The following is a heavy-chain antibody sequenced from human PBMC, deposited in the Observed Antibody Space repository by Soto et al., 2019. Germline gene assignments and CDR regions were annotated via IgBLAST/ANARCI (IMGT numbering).Heavy chain of an antibody. Sequence: QVQLQESGPGLVKPSETLSLTCTVSGGSISSYYWNWIRQPPGKGLEWIGYIYSESTNYNASLKSRVTISVDTSKYHVSLKLSSVSAAYTAVYYYARNHAFDVWGQGTMVTVSS. CDR3: ARNHAFDV. CDR2: IYSEST. CDR1: GGSISSYY. V-gene: IGHV4-59*01. J-gene: IGHJ3*01.